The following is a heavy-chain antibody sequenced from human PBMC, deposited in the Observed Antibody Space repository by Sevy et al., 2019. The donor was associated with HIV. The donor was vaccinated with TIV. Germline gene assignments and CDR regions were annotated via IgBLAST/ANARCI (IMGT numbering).Heavy chain of an antibody. D-gene: IGHD3-3*01. V-gene: IGHV3-48*01. J-gene: IGHJ5*02. CDR1: GFTFSSYS. CDR2: ISSSSSTI. CDR3: ARDRSDDFWSPGIWFDP. Sequence: GGSLRLSCAASGFTFSSYSMNWVRQAPGKGLEWVSYISSSSSTIYYADSVKGGFTISRDNAKNSLYLQMNSLRAEDTAVYYCARDRSDDFWSPGIWFDPWGQGTLVTVSS.